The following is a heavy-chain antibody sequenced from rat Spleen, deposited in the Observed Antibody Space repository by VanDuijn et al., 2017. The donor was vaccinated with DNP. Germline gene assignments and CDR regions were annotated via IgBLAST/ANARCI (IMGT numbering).Heavy chain of an antibody. V-gene: IGHV2-6*01. J-gene: IGHJ3*01. Sequence: QVQLKESGPGLVQPSQTLSLTCTVSGFSLTSYTVSWVRQPPGKGLEWIAAISSGGSTYYNSALKSRLSISRDTSKSQVFLKMNSLQTEDTARYFCARGTGTDYWGQGNMVTVSS. CDR2: ISSGGST. CDR3: ARGTGTDY. D-gene: IGHD5-1*01. CDR1: GFSLTSYT.